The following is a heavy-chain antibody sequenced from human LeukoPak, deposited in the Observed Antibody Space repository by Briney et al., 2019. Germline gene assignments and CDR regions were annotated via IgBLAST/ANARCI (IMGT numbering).Heavy chain of an antibody. V-gene: IGHV4-59*01. J-gene: IGHJ6*03. CDR3: AREGVVPAATAGDYYYYYMDV. CDR1: IDSITNYY. D-gene: IGHD2-2*01. Sequence: SETLSLTCSVPIDSITNYYWSWIRQPPGKGLEWIGYIYYRGSTNYNPSLKSRVTISVDTSKNQFSLKLSSVSAADTAVYYCAREGVVPAATAGDYYYYYMDVWGKGTTVTVSS. CDR2: IYYRGST.